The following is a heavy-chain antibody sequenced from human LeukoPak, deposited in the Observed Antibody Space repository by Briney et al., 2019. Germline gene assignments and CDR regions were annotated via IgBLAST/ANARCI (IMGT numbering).Heavy chain of an antibody. CDR2: SGSGGST. V-gene: IGHV3-23*01. J-gene: IGHJ3*02. D-gene: IGHD3-22*01. Sequence: SGSGGSTYSADSVKGRFTISRDNSNNTLYLQMNSLRAEDTAVYYCAKDRHYDSSGSGDAFDIWGQGTMVTVSS. CDR3: AKDRHYDSSGSGDAFDI.